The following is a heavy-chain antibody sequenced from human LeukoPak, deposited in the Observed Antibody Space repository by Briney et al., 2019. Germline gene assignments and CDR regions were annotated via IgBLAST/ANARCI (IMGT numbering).Heavy chain of an antibody. V-gene: IGHV4-30-4*01. D-gene: IGHD4-11*01. CDR1: GGSISSGDYY. CDR3: VRAVHSSYSYGNFYC. J-gene: IGHJ4*02. Sequence: SETLSLTCTVSGGSISSGDYYWSWLRQPPGQGLEWIGYIYYNGNNYYNPSLKSRVTISVNTSNNHFSLELSSVTAADTAVYYCVRAVHSSYSYGNFYCWGQGALVIVAS. CDR2: IYYNGNN.